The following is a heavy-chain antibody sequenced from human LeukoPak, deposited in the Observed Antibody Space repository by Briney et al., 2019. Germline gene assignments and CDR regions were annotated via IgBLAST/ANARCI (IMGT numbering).Heavy chain of an antibody. CDR3: ARSPPLGVDY. V-gene: IGHV4-30-2*01. J-gene: IGHJ4*02. CDR2: IYQSGST. CDR1: GGSVSSGGYY. Sequence: TSETLSLTCTVSGGSVSSGGYYWTWIRQPPLKGLEWIGAIYQSGSTYYNPSLKGRVTISVDRSKNQFSLKLSSVTAADTAVYYCARSPPLGVDYWGQGVLLTVSA. D-gene: IGHD3-16*01.